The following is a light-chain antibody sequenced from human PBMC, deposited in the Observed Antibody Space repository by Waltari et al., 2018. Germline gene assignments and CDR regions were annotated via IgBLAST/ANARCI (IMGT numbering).Light chain of an antibody. CDR2: NDN. J-gene: IGLJ3*02. CDR3: ASWDESLSASV. CDR1: CSTIGINT. Sequence: QSVLTQPPSASGAPGQRVTISCSGSCSTIGINTVNWYVQVPQTTPKLLIFNDNERPSGVPDRFSGSKSGTSASLAISGLQSDDEGSYYCASWDESLSASVFGGGTKLTVL. V-gene: IGLV1-44*01.